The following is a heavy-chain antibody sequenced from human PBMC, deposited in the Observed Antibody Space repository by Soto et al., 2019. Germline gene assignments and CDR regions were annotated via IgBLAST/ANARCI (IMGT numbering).Heavy chain of an antibody. V-gene: IGHV3-30*18. CDR2: VTHDGTLY. D-gene: IGHD2-8*02. CDR1: GFTFSSCA. CDR3: VKDRSDTWSFDY. Sequence: QVQLVESGGGVVQPGRSLRLSCVASGFTFSSCAMHWVRQVPGKGLEWLAVVTHDGTLYPYADSVNVRFSISRDHSRKTLYLQVTGLRPEDTAVYYCVKDRSDTWSFDYWGQGTLVTVSS. J-gene: IGHJ4*02.